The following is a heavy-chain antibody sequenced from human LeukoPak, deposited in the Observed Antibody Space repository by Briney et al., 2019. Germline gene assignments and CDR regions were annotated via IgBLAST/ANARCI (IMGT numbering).Heavy chain of an antibody. CDR3: ARGPNLYYYDSSGYDY. CDR1: GGSISSSSYY. J-gene: IGHJ4*02. D-gene: IGHD3-22*01. Sequence: PSETLSLTCTVSGGSISSSSYYWGWIRQPPGKGLEWIGEINHSGSTNYNPSLKSRVTISVDTSKNQFSLKLSSVTAADTAVYYCARGPNLYYYDSSGYDYWGQGTLVTVSS. CDR2: INHSGST. V-gene: IGHV4-39*07.